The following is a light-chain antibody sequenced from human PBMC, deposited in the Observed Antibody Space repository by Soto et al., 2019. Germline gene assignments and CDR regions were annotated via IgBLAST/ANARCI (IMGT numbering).Light chain of an antibody. CDR1: QSLSSSY. J-gene: IGKJ1*01. V-gene: IGKV3-20*01. Sequence: IVLTQSPGTLSLSPGERATLSCRASQSLSSSYLAWYQQKPGQTPRLLIYHASTRATGIPDRFSGSGSGTDFTLTISRLEPEDFAVYYCQQYGSSGTFGQGTKVDIK. CDR3: QQYGSSGT. CDR2: HAS.